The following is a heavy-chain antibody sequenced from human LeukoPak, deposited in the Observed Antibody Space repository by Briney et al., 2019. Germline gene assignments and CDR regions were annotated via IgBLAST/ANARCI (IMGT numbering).Heavy chain of an antibody. CDR3: LAISSWYYFDY. CDR1: GYSISSGYY. CDR2: LYHSGNT. V-gene: IGHV4-38-2*01. J-gene: IGHJ4*02. D-gene: IGHD6-13*01. Sequence: ASETLSLTYAVSGYSISSGYYWGWIRQPPGKGLEWIGSLYHSGNTYYNPSLKSRVTISVDTSMNQFSLKLRSVTAADTAVYYCLAISSWYYFDYWGQGALVTVSS.